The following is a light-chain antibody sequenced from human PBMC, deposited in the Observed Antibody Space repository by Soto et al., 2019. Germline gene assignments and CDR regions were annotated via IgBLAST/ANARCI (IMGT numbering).Light chain of an antibody. Sequence: DIVMTQSPDSLAVSLGERATINCKSSQSVLYSSNNKNYLGWYQQKPGQTPKLLIYWASTRDSGVPDRFSGSGSWTDFPLTISRLQAEDVANYYCQQYYSPPYTFGPRTRLEIK. CDR2: WAS. J-gene: IGKJ2*01. V-gene: IGKV4-1*01. CDR1: QSVLYSSNNKNY. CDR3: QQYYSPPYT.